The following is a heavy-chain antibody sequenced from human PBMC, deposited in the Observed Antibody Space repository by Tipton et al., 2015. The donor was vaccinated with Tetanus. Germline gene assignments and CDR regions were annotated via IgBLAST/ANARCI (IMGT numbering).Heavy chain of an antibody. J-gene: IGHJ5*02. D-gene: IGHD1-1*01. V-gene: IGHV4-59*12. CDR1: GGSISSYY. Sequence: TLSLTCTVSGGSISSYYWSWIRQPPGKGLEWIGHIYYSGSTNYNPSLKSRVTISVDTSKNQFSLKLSSVTAADTAVYYCARGTGRTPIPWGQGTLVTVSS. CDR3: ARGTGRTPIP. CDR2: IYYSGST.